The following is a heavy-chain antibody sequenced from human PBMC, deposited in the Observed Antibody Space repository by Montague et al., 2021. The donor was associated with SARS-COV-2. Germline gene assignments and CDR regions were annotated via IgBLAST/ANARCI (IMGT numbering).Heavy chain of an antibody. CDR1: GFTFSSYN. D-gene: IGHD3-16*01. V-gene: IGHV3-48*02. J-gene: IGHJ6*02. CDR3: AKDQVRGDDYDHYGMDV. CDR2: ISSSSSTI. Sequence: SLRLSCAASGFTFSSYNMNWVRQAPGKGLEWVSSISSSSSTIYYADSVKGRFTISRDNAKNSLNLQMNSLRDEDTAVYYCAKDQVRGDDYDHYGMDVWGQGTTVTVSS.